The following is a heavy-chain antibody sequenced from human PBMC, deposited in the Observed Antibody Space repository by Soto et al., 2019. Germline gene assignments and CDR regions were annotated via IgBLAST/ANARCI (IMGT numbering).Heavy chain of an antibody. CDR2: IIPIFGTA. Sequence: SVKVSCKASGGTFSSYAISWVRQAPGQGLEWMGGIIPIFGTANYAQKFQGRVTITADKSTSTAYMELSSLRSEDTAGYCCARARYCSSKSCYLYYGMDVWGQGTTVTVSS. CDR1: GGTFSSYA. D-gene: IGHD2-2*01. V-gene: IGHV1-69*06. CDR3: ARARYCSSKSCYLYYGMDV. J-gene: IGHJ6*02.